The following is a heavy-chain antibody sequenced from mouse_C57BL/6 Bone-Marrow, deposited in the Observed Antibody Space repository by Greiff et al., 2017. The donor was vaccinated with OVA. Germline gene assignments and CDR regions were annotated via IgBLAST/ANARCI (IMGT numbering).Heavy chain of an antibody. Sequence: VQLQQPGAELVMPGASVKLSCQASGYTFTSYWMHWVQQRPGQGLEWIGEIDPSDSYPNYNQKFKGMSKLTVDKSSSTYNMHLSSRTTENSAVYYYAREGWLDYWGQGTTLTVSS. J-gene: IGHJ2*01. D-gene: IGHD2-3*01. CDR3: AREGWLDY. CDR2: IDPSDSYP. CDR1: GYTFTSYW. V-gene: IGHV1-69*01.